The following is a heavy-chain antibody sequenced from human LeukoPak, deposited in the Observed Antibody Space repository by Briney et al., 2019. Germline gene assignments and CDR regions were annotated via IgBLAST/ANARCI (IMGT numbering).Heavy chain of an antibody. Sequence: SETLSLTCTVSGGSISSYYWSWIRQPPGKGLEWIGYIYYSGSTNYNPSLKSRVTISVDTSKNQFSLKLSSVTAADTAVYYCARSTPSGYDYDYWGQGTLVTVSS. J-gene: IGHJ4*02. V-gene: IGHV4-59*12. CDR1: GGSISSYY. D-gene: IGHD5-12*01. CDR3: ARSTPSGYDYDY. CDR2: IYYSGST.